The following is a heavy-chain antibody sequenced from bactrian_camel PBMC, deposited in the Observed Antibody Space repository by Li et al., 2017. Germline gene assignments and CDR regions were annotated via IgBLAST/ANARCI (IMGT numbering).Heavy chain of an antibody. D-gene: IGHD3*01. CDR3: AANLHQTCRTSGSNY. V-gene: IGHV3S53*01. CDR2: SNTDGIR. J-gene: IGHJ4*01. CDR1: GYHSPIYC. Sequence: QLVESGGGSVQPGESLRLSCTASGYHSPIYCMAWFRQAPGQEREWVASSNTDGIRTYTDSVQGRFAISRDNNAQNTVYLQMNYLKPGDTAKYYCAANLHQTCRTSGSNYWGQGTQVTVS.